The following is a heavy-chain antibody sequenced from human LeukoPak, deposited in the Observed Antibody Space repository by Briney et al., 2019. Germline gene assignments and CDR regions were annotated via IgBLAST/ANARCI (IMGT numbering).Heavy chain of an antibody. Sequence: PGESLRLSCAASGFTFSTYWMHWVRQAPGKGLVWVSHINSDVRSTSYADSVKGRFTISRDNSKNTLYLQMNSLRAEDTAVYYCAIHPPGSSSWYGVGYWGQGTLVTVSS. V-gene: IGHV3-74*01. D-gene: IGHD6-13*01. CDR3: AIHPPGSSSWYGVGY. CDR1: GFTFSTYW. CDR2: INSDVRST. J-gene: IGHJ4*02.